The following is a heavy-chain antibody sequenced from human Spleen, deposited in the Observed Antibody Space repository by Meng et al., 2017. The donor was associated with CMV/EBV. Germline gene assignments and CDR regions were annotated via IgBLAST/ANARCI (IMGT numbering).Heavy chain of an antibody. CDR3: ASSLRNRVGVATIDRRPY. CDR2: ISSDGSNK. V-gene: IGHV3-30*14. J-gene: IGHJ4*02. D-gene: IGHD5-12*01. Sequence: GESLKISCAASGFSFSTYPMHWVRQAPGKGLEWVAFISSDGSNKQYADSVKGRFTISRDNSKNTLYLQMNSLRAEDTAVYYCASSLRNRVGVATIDRRPYWGQGTLVTVSS. CDR1: GFSFSTYP.